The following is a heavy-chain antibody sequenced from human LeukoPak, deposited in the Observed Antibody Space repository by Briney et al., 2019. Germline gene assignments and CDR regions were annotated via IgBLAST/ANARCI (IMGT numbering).Heavy chain of an antibody. CDR3: ARDNYYYDSSGYQINWFDP. V-gene: IGHV4-61*01. Sequence: SETLSLTCTISGGSISSSSYYWSWIRQPPGKGLEWIGYIYYSGSTNYNPSLKSRVTISVDTSKNQFSLKLSSVTAADTAVYYCARDNYYYDSSGYQINWFDPWGQGTLVTVSS. CDR1: GGSISSSSYY. CDR2: IYYSGST. D-gene: IGHD3-22*01. J-gene: IGHJ5*02.